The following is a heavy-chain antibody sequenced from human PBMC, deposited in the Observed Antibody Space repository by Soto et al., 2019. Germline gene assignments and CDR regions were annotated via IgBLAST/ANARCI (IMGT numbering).Heavy chain of an antibody. D-gene: IGHD4-17*01. J-gene: IGHJ4*02. CDR1: GGTFSSYA. CDR2: IIPIFGTA. V-gene: IGHV1-69*13. CDR3: AMGPPTTVTTSPWDD. Sequence: SVKVSCKASGGTFSSYAISWVRQAPGQGLEWMGGIIPIFGTANYAQKFQGRVTITADESTSTAYMELSSLRSEDTAVYYCAMGPPTTVTTSPWDDWGQGSLVTVSS.